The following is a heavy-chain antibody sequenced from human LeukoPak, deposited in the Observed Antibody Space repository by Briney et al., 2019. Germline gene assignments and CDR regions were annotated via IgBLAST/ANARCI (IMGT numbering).Heavy chain of an antibody. CDR2: ISGSGGST. CDR3: AKRPRGNYLDPFDY. Sequence: GGSLRLSCTASGFTFSSYAMSWVRQAPGKGLEWVSGISGSGGSTYYADSVKGRFTISRDNSKNRLYLQMNSLRAEDTAVYYCAKRPRGNYLDPFDYWGQGTLVTVSS. V-gene: IGHV3-23*01. J-gene: IGHJ4*02. D-gene: IGHD3-10*01. CDR1: GFTFSSYA.